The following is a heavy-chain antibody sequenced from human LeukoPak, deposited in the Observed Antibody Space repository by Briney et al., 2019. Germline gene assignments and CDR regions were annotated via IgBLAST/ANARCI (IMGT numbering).Heavy chain of an antibody. J-gene: IGHJ3*02. V-gene: IGHV4-61*08. D-gene: IGHD6-19*01. CDR3: ARGGRIGVAAFDI. Sequence: PSETLSLTCTVSGGSISSSAYYWGWIRQPPGKGLEWIGYIYYSGSTNYNPSLKSRVTISVDTSKNQFSLKLSSVTAADTAVYYCARGGRIGVAAFDIWGQGTMVTVSS. CDR2: IYYSGST. CDR1: GGSISSSAYY.